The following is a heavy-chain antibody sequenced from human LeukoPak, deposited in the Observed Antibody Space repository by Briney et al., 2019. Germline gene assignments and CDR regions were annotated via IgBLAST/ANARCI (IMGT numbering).Heavy chain of an antibody. J-gene: IGHJ4*02. V-gene: IGHV5-51*01. Sequence: GESLKISCKGSGYSFTNYWIGWVRQMPGKGLEWMGIIYPGDSDTRYSPSFQGQVTISADKSITTAYLQWCSLKASDTAMYYCARRGYCATTTCYRLFDYWGQGTLVTVSS. CDR1: GYSFTNYW. CDR3: ARRGYCATTTCYRLFDY. D-gene: IGHD2-2*01. CDR2: IYPGDSDT.